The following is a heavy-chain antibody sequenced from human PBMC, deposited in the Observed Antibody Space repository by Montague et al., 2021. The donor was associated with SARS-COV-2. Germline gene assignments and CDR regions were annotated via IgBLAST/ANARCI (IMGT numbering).Heavy chain of an antibody. V-gene: IGHV2-5*02. Sequence: PALVKPTQTLTLTCTFSGFSLSTSGVGVGWIRQPPGKALEWLALIYWDDAKRYSPSLTSRLTITKDTSKNQVVLTMTNMDPVDTATYYCAHRRGLLLSDAFDIWGQGTMVTVSS. J-gene: IGHJ3*02. CDR3: AHRRGLLLSDAFDI. CDR1: GFSLSTSGVG. D-gene: IGHD1-26*01. CDR2: IYWDDAK.